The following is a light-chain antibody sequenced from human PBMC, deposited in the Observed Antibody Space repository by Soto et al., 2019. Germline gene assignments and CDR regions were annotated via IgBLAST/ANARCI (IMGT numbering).Light chain of an antibody. CDR3: QQYGNAPFT. J-gene: IGKJ3*01. CDR1: QSISNS. Sequence: EIVLTQSPATLSLSPGERATLSCRASQSISNSLAWYQQKPGQAPSLLIFDASKRATGIPARFSGSGSGTDFTLTITSLEPEDFAVYYCQQYGNAPFTFGPGTKVDIK. CDR2: DAS. V-gene: IGKV3-11*01.